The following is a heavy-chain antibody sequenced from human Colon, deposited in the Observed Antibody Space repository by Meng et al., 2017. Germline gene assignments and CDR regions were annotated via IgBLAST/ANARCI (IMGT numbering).Heavy chain of an antibody. Sequence: QGLLQESGPGLVKPSGTLSLTVTVSGGSISSNHWWSWVRQSPGRGLEWIGEIYQSGSTNYSPSLKSRVTISLDKSKNQFSLKVSYMTAADTAVYSCARVPTTVDPFESWGQGTLVTVSS. CDR2: IYQSGST. CDR3: ARVPTTVDPFES. V-gene: IGHV4-4*02. CDR1: GGSISSNHW. D-gene: IGHD4-23*01. J-gene: IGHJ4*02.